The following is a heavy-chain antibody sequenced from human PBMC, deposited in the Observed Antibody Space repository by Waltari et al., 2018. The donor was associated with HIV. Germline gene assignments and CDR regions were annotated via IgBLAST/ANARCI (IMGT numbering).Heavy chain of an antibody. J-gene: IGHJ6*02. V-gene: IGHV4-34*01. CDR2: INHRGRI. Sequence: QLQLQQWGARLVKASETLSLTCAVNGGSFSDYYWTWVRQPAGKGLEWIGQINHRGRINYNPALEGRLSMSVDTSKNQVSLTSNSVTAADTGVYYCARALRYSDWSQNSYGLDVWGQGTPVTVSS. CDR1: GGSFSDYY. D-gene: IGHD3-9*01. CDR3: ARALRYSDWSQNSYGLDV.